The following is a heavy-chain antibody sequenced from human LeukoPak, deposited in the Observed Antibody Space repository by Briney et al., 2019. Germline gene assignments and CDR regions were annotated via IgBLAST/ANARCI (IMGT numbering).Heavy chain of an antibody. Sequence: SRTLSLTCTVSGGSISSGGYYWSWIRQHPGKGLEWVGYIYYSGSTYYNPSLKSRVTISVDTSKNQFSLKLSSVTAADTAVYYCARQGSGNYLSPVNYWGQGTLVTVSS. J-gene: IGHJ4*02. CDR3: ARQGSGNYLSPVNY. V-gene: IGHV4-31*03. CDR2: IYYSGST. D-gene: IGHD1-26*01. CDR1: GGSISSGGYY.